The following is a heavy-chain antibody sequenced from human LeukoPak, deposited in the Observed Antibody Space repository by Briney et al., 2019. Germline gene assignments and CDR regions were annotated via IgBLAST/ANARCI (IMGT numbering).Heavy chain of an antibody. CDR1: GYTFTGYY. CDR3: ARTGSSWLFGPPGDFQH. Sequence: ASVKVSCKASGYTFTGYYMHWVRQAPGQGLEWMGWINPNSGGTNYAQKFQGRVTMTRDTSISTAYMELSRLRSDDTAVYYCARTGSSWLFGPPGDFQHWGQGTLVTVSS. CDR2: INPNSGGT. J-gene: IGHJ1*01. D-gene: IGHD6-13*01. V-gene: IGHV1-2*02.